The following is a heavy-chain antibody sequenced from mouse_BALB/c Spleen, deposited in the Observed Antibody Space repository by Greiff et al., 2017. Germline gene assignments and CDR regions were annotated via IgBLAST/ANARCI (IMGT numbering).Heavy chain of an antibody. CDR1: GFNIKDYY. Sequence: EVMLVESGAELVRPGALVKLSCKASGFNIKDYYMHWVKQRPEQGLEWIGWIDPENGNTIYDPKFQGKASITADTSSNTAYLQLSSLTSEDTAVYYCARYYGSSYFDYWGQGTTLTVSS. V-gene: IGHV14-1*02. J-gene: IGHJ2*01. CDR2: IDPENGNT. D-gene: IGHD1-1*01. CDR3: ARYYGSSYFDY.